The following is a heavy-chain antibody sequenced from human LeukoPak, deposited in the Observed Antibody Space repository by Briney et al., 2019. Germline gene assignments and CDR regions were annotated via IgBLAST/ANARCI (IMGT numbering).Heavy chain of an antibody. CDR2: ISSSGSTI. D-gene: IGHD3-3*01. V-gene: IGHV3-11*04. J-gene: IGHJ4*02. CDR1: GFTFSDYY. Sequence: GGSLRLSCAASGFTFSDYYMSWIRQAPGKGLEWVSYISSSGSTIYYADSVKGRFTISRDNAKNSLYLQMNSLRAEDTAVYYCARDRQDYDFWSGYPVDYWGQGTLVTVSS. CDR3: ARDRQDYDFWSGYPVDY.